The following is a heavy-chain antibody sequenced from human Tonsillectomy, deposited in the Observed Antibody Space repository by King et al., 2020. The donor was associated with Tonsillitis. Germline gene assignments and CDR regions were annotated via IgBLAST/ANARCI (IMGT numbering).Heavy chain of an antibody. V-gene: IGHV5-51*01. Sequence: VQLVESGAEVKKPGESLKISCKGSGYSFTNNWIGWVRQMPGKGLEWMGIIYPGDSDTRYSPSFQGQVTISADKSISTAYLQWSSLKASDTAMYYCATVTAPPGQWLAHVDYWGQGTLVTVSS. CDR1: GYSFTNNW. CDR3: ATVTAPPGQWLAHVDY. CDR2: IYPGDSDT. D-gene: IGHD6-19*01. J-gene: IGHJ4*02.